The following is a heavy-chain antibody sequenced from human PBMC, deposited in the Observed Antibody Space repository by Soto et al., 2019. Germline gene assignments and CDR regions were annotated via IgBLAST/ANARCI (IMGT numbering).Heavy chain of an antibody. J-gene: IGHJ5*02. V-gene: IGHV1-18*01. CDR2: ISLYSDGT. Sequence: QVQLVQSGGEVKRPGASVKVSCKTSGYTFSNYGITWVRQAPGQPLEWLGWISLYSDGTNYAQKFQGRVSITTDTSTTTAYRELRSLRSDDTAVYYWARVVPGAEAWFGPWGQGTLVTVSS. CDR1: GYTFSNYG. D-gene: IGHD2-2*01. CDR3: ARVVPGAEAWFGP.